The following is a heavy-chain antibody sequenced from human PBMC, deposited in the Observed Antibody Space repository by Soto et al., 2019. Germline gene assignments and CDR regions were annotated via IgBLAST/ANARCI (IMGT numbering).Heavy chain of an antibody. D-gene: IGHD3-10*02. V-gene: IGHV5-51*01. Sequence: GESLKISCQGSGYSFTNYWIGWERQRPGKGPEWMAIIFPGDSNTRYSPSFEGQVTISADKSISTAYLQWSSLKASDTAMYYCARHFGRVSNNYVAPDYWGQGTLVTVSS. CDR2: IFPGDSNT. CDR3: ARHFGRVSNNYVAPDY. J-gene: IGHJ4*02. CDR1: GYSFTNYW.